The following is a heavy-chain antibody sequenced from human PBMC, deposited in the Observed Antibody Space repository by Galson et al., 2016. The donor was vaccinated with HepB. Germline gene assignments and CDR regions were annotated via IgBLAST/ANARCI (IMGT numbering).Heavy chain of an antibody. CDR3: AREGYCSGGSCYSGYYGMDV. J-gene: IGHJ6*02. CDR2: ISSSGSTI. D-gene: IGHD2-15*01. V-gene: IGHV3-11*01. Sequence: SLRLSCAASGFSFSDYYMGWIRQAPGKGLEWVSYISSSGSTIYYADSLKGRFTMSRDNAKKSMYLQMNNLRGDDTAVYYCAREGYCSGGSCYSGYYGMDVWGQGTTVTVSS. CDR1: GFSFSDYY.